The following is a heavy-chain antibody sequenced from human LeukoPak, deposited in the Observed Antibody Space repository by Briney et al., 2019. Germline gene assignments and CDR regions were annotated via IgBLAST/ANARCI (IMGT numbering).Heavy chain of an antibody. V-gene: IGHV1-69*01. CDR2: IIPIFGTA. D-gene: IGHD3-22*01. CDR1: GGTFSSYA. CDR3: ARATTPMYYYDSSGP. Sequence: SVKVSCTASGGTFSSYAISWVRQAPGQGLEWMGGIIPIFGTANYAQKFQGRVTITADESTSTAYMELSSPRSEDTAVYYCARATTPMYYYDSSGPWGQGTLVTVSS. J-gene: IGHJ5*02.